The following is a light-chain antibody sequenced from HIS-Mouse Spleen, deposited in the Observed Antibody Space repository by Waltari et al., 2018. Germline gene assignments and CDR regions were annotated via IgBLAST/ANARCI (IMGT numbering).Light chain of an antibody. CDR3: YSTDSSGNHRV. J-gene: IGLJ2*01. V-gene: IGLV3-10*01. CDR1: ALPKQY. CDR2: EDS. Sequence: SYALTQPPSVSVSPGQTARITCSGAALPKQYAYSYQQTSGQAPVLVIYEDSKRPSGLPERFSGSSSGTMATLTISGAQVEDEADYYCYSTDSSGNHRVFGGGTKLTVL.